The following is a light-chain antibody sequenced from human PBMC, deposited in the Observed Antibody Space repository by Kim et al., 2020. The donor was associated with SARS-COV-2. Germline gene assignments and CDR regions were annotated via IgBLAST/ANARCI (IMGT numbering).Light chain of an antibody. CDR1: RNAIGNYNY. CDR3: SSYRSSNDLV. V-gene: IGLV2-8*01. J-gene: IGLJ2*01. Sequence: GQSVTISCTGTRNAIGNYNYVSWYQQNPGKAPKLIIYEVTKRPSGVPDRFSGSKSGNTASLTISGLQAEDEADYYCSSYRSSNDLVFGGGTQLTVL. CDR2: EVT.